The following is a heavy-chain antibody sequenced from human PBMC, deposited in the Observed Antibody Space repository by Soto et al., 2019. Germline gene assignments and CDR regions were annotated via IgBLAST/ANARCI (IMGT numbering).Heavy chain of an antibody. D-gene: IGHD6-19*01. CDR1: GFTVSDS. J-gene: IGHJ4*02. Sequence: GGSLRLSCSVAGFTVSDSMSWVRQAPGKGLECVSFIHSDGSTHYTDSVRGRFTISRDNSKNTLYLQMDRLRVDDTAVYFCARDASGAFDYWGQGTLLTLSS. V-gene: IGHV3-53*01. CDR2: IHSDGST. CDR3: ARDASGAFDY.